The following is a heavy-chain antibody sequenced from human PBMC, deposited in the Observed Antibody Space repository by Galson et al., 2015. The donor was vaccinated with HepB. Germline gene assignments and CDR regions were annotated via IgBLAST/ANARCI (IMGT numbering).Heavy chain of an antibody. J-gene: IGHJ3*02. V-gene: IGHV1-69*02. D-gene: IGHD5-18*01. Sequence: SVKVSCKASGGTFSSYTISWVRQAPGQGLEWMGRIIPILGIANYAQKFQGRVTITADKSTSTAYMELSSLRSEDTAVYYCAIPVGYSYGSDAFDIWGQGTMVTVSS. CDR1: GGTFSSYT. CDR2: IIPILGIA. CDR3: AIPVGYSYGSDAFDI.